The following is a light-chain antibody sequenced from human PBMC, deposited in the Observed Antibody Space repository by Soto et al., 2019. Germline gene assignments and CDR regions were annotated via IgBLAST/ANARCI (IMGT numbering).Light chain of an antibody. CDR2: AAS. CDR3: QQYDTLYT. Sequence: DIVMTQSPDSLAVSLGERATINCKSSQSVLYSSNNKNYLAWYQQKPGKAPKVLIYAASSLQSGVPSRFSGSGSGTDFTLTISSLQPNDFATYYCQQYDTLYTFGQGTRLEVK. J-gene: IGKJ5*01. CDR1: QSVLYSSNNKNY. V-gene: IGKV4-1*01.